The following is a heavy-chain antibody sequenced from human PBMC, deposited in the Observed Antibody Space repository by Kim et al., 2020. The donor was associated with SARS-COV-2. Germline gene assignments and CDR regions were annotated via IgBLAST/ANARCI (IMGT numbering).Heavy chain of an antibody. J-gene: IGHJ3*02. CDR2: IKQDGSEK. Sequence: GGSLRLSCAASGFTFSSYWMSWVRQAPGKGLEWVANIKQDGSEKYYVDSVKGRFTISRDNAKNSLYLQMNSLRAEDTAVYYCARGYSGYDDAFDIWGQGTMVTVSS. V-gene: IGHV3-7*03. CDR1: GFTFSSYW. D-gene: IGHD5-12*01. CDR3: ARGYSGYDDAFDI.